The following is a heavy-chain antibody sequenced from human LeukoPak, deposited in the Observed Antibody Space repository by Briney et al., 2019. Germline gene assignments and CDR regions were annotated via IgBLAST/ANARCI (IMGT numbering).Heavy chain of an antibody. CDR2: IYSGGST. V-gene: IGHV3-53*01. CDR3: ARTFRYYGSGSSYYFDY. CDR1: GFTFSSYS. J-gene: IGHJ4*02. Sequence: GGSLRLSCAASGFTFSSYSMTWVRQAPGKGLEWVSVIYSGGSTYYADSVKGRFTISRDNSKNTLYLQMNSLRAEDTAVYYCARTFRYYGSGSSYYFDYWGQGTLVTVSS. D-gene: IGHD3-10*01.